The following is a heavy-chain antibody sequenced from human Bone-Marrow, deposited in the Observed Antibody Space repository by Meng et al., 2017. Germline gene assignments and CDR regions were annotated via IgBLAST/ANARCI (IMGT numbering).Heavy chain of an antibody. CDR2: IYYSGST. J-gene: IGHJ4*02. CDR3: ARVETATTNPYFDY. Sequence: QVQLQESGPGLVKPSQTRSVTCTVSGGSISSGDYYWSWIRQPPGRGLEWIGYIYYSGSTYYNPSLRSRVTISVDTSKNQFYLILTSVTAADTAVYFCARVETATTNPYFDYWGQGTLVTVSS. V-gene: IGHV4-30-4*01. CDR1: GGSISSGDYY. D-gene: IGHD5-24*01.